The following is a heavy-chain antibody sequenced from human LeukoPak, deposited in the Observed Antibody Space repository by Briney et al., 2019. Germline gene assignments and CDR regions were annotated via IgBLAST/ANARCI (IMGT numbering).Heavy chain of an antibody. CDR2: ISGYNGDT. J-gene: IGHJ4*02. CDR1: GYTFTSFG. V-gene: IGHV1-18*01. CDR3: ARHLRLGDYGDHDY. Sequence: EASVKVSCKASGYTFTSFGLSGVPDAPGQGLECRGWISGYNGDTNYAQNLQGRVTMTTDTSTSTAYMELRSLRSDDTAIYSCARHLRLGDYGDHDYWGQGTLVTVSS. D-gene: IGHD4-17*01.